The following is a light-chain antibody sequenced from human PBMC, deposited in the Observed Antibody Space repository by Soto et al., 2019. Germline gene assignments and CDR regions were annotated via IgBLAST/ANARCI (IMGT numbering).Light chain of an antibody. CDR2: HNNDGSH. J-gene: IGLJ2*01. V-gene: IGLV4-69*01. CDR3: QTWGTGIRV. Sequence: QLVLTQSPSTSTSLGASVKLTFTLSSGHSDYAIAWHQQQPEKGPRYLMKHNNDGSHTKGDGIPDRFSGSSSGAERYLTISSLQSEDEADYYCQTWGTGIRVFGGGTKLTVL. CDR1: SGHSDYA.